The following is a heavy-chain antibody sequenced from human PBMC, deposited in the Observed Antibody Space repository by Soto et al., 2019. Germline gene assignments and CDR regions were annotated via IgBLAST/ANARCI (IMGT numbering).Heavy chain of an antibody. CDR1: GGTFSSYA. CDR2: IIPIFGTA. V-gene: IGHV1-69*13. Sequence: ASVKVSCKASGGTFSSYAISWVRQAPGQGLEWMGGIIPIFGTANYAQKFQGRVTITADESTSTAYMELSSLRSEDTAVYYCARGGYSYGDRPRLLSRDPFDYWGQGTLVTVSS. CDR3: ARGGYSYGDRPRLLSRDPFDY. D-gene: IGHD5-18*01. J-gene: IGHJ4*02.